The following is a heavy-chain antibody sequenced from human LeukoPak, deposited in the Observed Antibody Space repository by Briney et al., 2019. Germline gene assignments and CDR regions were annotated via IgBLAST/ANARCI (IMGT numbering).Heavy chain of an antibody. D-gene: IGHD2-2*01. CDR1: GDSDISGTSF. CDR3: ARYCSSTSCPFDY. CDR2: IHHSGHT. V-gene: IGHV4-31*03. J-gene: IGHJ4*02. Sequence: SETLSLTCTVSGDSDISGTSFWGWIRQHPGKGLEWVGYIHHSGHTYDNPSLQSRVIISMDKSKNQFSLKLNSVTAADTAVYYCARYCSSTSCPFDYWGQGALVTVSS.